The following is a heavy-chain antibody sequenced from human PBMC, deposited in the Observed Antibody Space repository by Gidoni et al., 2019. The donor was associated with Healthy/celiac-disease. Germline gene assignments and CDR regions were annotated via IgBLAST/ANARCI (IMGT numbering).Heavy chain of an antibody. CDR1: AFTFSRYA. D-gene: IGHD6-13*01. CDR3: ARGSSSWYSNYYYGMDV. V-gene: IGHV3-30*04. Sequence: QVQLVESGGGVVQPGRSLRLSCAASAFTFSRYAMHWVRQAPGKGLEWVAVISYDGSNKYYADSVKGRFTISRDNSKSTLYLQMNSLRAEDTAVYYCARGSSSWYSNYYYGMDVWGQGTTVTVSS. CDR2: ISYDGSNK. J-gene: IGHJ6*02.